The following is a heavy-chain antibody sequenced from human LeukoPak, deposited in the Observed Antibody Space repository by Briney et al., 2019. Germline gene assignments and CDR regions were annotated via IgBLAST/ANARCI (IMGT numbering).Heavy chain of an antibody. J-gene: IGHJ4*02. D-gene: IGHD4-23*01. V-gene: IGHV4-34*01. CDR2: INHSGST. CDR1: GGSFSGYY. Sequence: SETLSLTCAVYGGSFSGYYWSWIRQPPGKGLEWIGEINHSGSTNYNPSPKSRVTISVDTSKNQFSLKLSSVTAADTAVYYCARGRGTVVTPETGPNLDYWGQGTLVTVSS. CDR3: ARGRGTVVTPETGPNLDY.